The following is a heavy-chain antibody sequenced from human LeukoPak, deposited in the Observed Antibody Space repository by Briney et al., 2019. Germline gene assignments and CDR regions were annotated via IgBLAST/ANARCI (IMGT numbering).Heavy chain of an antibody. V-gene: IGHV1-69*06. CDR1: GGTFSSYA. Sequence: GASVKVSCKASGGTFSSYAISWVRQAPGQGLEWMGGIIPIFGTANYAQKFQGRVTITADKSTSTAYMELSSLRSEDTAVYYCARGARYTAMVGWYFDLWGRGTLVTVSS. CDR2: IIPIFGTA. CDR3: ARGARYTAMVGWYFDL. D-gene: IGHD5-18*01. J-gene: IGHJ2*01.